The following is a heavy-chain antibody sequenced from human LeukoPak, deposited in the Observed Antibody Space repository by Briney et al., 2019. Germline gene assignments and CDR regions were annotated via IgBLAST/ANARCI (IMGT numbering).Heavy chain of an antibody. Sequence: ASVKVSCKASSYTFTSYGISWVRQAPGQGLEWMGWISAYNGNTNYAQKLQGRVTMTTDTSTSTAYMELRSLRSDDTAVYYCARDGSPIVVVPAAVNWFDPWGQGTLVTVSS. CDR1: SYTFTSYG. J-gene: IGHJ5*02. D-gene: IGHD2-2*01. V-gene: IGHV1-18*01. CDR3: ARDGSPIVVVPAAVNWFDP. CDR2: ISAYNGNT.